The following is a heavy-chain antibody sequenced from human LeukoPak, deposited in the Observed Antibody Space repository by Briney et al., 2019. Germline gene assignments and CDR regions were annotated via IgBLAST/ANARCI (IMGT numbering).Heavy chain of an antibody. J-gene: IGHJ3*02. V-gene: IGHV3-11*04. CDR3: ARPNSATSEAFDI. CDR1: GFTFSDYY. Sequence: GGSLRLSCAASGFTFSDYYMSWIRQAPGKGLEWVSYISSSGSTLYYADSVKGRFTISRDNAKNSLYLQMNSLRAEDTAVYYCARPNSATSEAFDIWGQGTMVTVSS. CDR2: ISSSGSTL. D-gene: IGHD4-23*01.